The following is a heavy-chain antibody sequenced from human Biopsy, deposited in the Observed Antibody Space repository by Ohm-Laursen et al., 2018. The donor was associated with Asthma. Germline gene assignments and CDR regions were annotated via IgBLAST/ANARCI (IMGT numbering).Heavy chain of an antibody. J-gene: IGHJ4*02. CDR1: GGPISSFY. Sequence: GTLSLTCSVYGGPISSFYWSWIRQSPEKGLEWMGYVYWTGSTNYNPSLKSRITMSVDTSKNRMFLEFASVTAADTAIYYCVRAVRNEQWLAPFDYWGQGKPVTVSS. CDR2: VYWTGST. V-gene: IGHV4-59*01. CDR3: VRAVRNEQWLAPFDY. D-gene: IGHD6-19*01.